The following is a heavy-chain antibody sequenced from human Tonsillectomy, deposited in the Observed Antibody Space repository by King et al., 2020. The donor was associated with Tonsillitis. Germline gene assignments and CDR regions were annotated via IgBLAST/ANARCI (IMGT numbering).Heavy chain of an antibody. J-gene: IGHJ3*02. CDR3: ARDRGGDYYDSSGYSGYAFDI. Sequence: QLVQSGAEVKKPGSSVKVSCKASGGTFSSYAISWVRQAPGQGLEWMGGIIPIFGTANYAQKFQGRVTITADDTTSTAYMELSSLRSEDTAVYYCARDRGGDYYDSSGYSGYAFDIWGQGTMVTVSS. V-gene: IGHV1-69*12. CDR1: GGTFSSYA. CDR2: IIPIFGTA. D-gene: IGHD3-22*01.